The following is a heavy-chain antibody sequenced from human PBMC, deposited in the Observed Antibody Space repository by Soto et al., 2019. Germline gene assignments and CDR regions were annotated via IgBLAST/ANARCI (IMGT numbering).Heavy chain of an antibody. CDR1: GFTFSSYW. CDR2: IKQDGSEK. CDR3: ARDLSSSSPLFGMDV. Sequence: GGSLRLSCAASGFTFSSYWMSWVRQAPGKGLEWVANIKQDGSEKYYVDSVKGRFTISRDNAKNSLYLQMNSLRAEDTAVYYCARDLSSSSPLFGMDVWGQGTTVTVSS. J-gene: IGHJ6*02. V-gene: IGHV3-7*01. D-gene: IGHD6-6*01.